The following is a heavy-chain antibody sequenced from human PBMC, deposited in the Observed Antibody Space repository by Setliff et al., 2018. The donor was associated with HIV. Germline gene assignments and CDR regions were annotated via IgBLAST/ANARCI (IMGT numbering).Heavy chain of an antibody. CDR3: ARGYCSSSSCFGLWYFDL. J-gene: IGHJ2*01. CDR1: GYTFTSYG. V-gene: IGHV1-18*01. Sequence: ASVKVSCKASGYTFTSYGISWVRQAPGQGLEWMGWISAYNGNTNYAQKLQGRVTMTTDTSTSTAYMELRSLGSDDTAVYYCARGYCSSSSCFGLWYFDLWGRGTLVTVSS. D-gene: IGHD2-2*01. CDR2: ISAYNGNT.